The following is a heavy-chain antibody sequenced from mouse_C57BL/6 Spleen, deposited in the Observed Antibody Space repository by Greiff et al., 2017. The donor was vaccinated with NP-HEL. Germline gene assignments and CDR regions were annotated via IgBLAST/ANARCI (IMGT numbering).Heavy chain of an antibody. V-gene: IGHV1-42*01. CDR1: GYSFTGYY. CDR3: ARPSYYGSSLWYFDV. J-gene: IGHJ1*03. Sequence: EVKLVESGPELVKPGASVKISCKASGYSFTGYYMNWVKQSPEKSLEWIGEINPSTGGTTYNQKFKAKATLTVDKSSSTAYMQLKSLTSEDSAVYYCARPSYYGSSLWYFDVWGTGTTVTVSS. D-gene: IGHD1-1*01. CDR2: INPSTGGT.